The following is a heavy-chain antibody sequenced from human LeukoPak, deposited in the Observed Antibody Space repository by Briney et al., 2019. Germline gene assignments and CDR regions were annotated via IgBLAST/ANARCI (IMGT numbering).Heavy chain of an antibody. D-gene: IGHD3-3*01. CDR2: INPNSGGT. CDR1: GYTFTGYY. V-gene: IGHV1-2*02. J-gene: IGHJ6*03. Sequence: ASVKVSCKASGYTFTGYYMHWVRQAPGQGLEWMGWINPNSGGTNYAQKFRGRVTMTRDTSISTAYLELSRLRSDDTAVYYCARVRLSPILAYYYYMDVWGKGTTVTISS. CDR3: ARVRLSPILAYYYYMDV.